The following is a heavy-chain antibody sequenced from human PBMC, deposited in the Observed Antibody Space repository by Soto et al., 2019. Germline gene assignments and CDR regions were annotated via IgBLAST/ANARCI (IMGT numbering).Heavy chain of an antibody. CDR2: VSIGGST. V-gene: IGHV3-23*01. D-gene: IGHD2-15*01. Sequence: DVQLLESGGGLVQPEGSLRLSCAASGFTFSSHAMGWVRQGPGKGLEWVAVVSIGGSTHYADSVRGRFTISRDNSKNTLSLQMNSLTAEDTAVYFCAKRRGAGGHFDYWGQGALLTVSS. CDR1: GFTFSSHA. CDR3: AKRRGAGGHFDY. J-gene: IGHJ4*02.